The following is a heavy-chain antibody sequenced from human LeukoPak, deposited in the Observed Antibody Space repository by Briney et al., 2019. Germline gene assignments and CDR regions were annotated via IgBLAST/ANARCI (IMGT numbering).Heavy chain of an antibody. CDR1: GFDFSGYT. V-gene: IGHV3-21*01. Sequence: GGSLRLSCAASGFDFSGYTMTWVRQAPGRGLEWLSAITSSRGDIYYADSAKGRFTISRDNAKNSLYLQINSLRAGDTAVYYCTRVNGDSVDADYYYYMDVWGKGTTVTVSS. J-gene: IGHJ6*03. CDR2: ITSSRGDI. CDR3: TRVNGDSVDADYYYYMDV. D-gene: IGHD2-21*02.